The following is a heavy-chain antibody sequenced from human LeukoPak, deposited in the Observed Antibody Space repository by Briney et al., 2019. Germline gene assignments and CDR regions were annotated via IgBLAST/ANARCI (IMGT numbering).Heavy chain of an antibody. CDR3: ARDNWVDC. CDR1: GFTFSSYS. Sequence: PGGSLRLSCAASGFTFSSYSMNWVRQAPGMGLEWVSFIDTSSTIMYYTDSVKGRFTISRDNAKNSLYLQMNSLKVEDTAIYYCARDNWVDCWGQGTLVTVSS. V-gene: IGHV3-48*04. CDR2: IDTSSTIM. J-gene: IGHJ5*01.